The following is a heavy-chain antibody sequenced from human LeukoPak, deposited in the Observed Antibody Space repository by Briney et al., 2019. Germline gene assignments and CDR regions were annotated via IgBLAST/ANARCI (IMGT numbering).Heavy chain of an antibody. V-gene: IGHV3-9*01. J-gene: IGHJ5*02. CDR1: GFTFDDYA. Sequence: GGSLRLSCAASGFTFDDYAMHWVRQAPGKGLEWVSGISWNSGSIGYADSVKGRFTISRDNAKNTLYLQMNSLRAEDTAVYYCAKSPAYYDFWSGYPWGQGTLVTVSS. CDR3: AKSPAYYDFWSGYP. D-gene: IGHD3-3*01. CDR2: ISWNSGSI.